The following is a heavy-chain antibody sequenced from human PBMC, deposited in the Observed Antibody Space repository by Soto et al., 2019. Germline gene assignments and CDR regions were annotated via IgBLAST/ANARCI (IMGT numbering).Heavy chain of an antibody. J-gene: IGHJ4*02. Sequence: EVQLLESGGGLVQPGGSLRLSCAASGFTFSTYAMNWVRQAPGKGLEWVSTISISGDRTYYADSVKGRFTISRDNSKKTVFLQMNSLRAEDTAMYYCATRHLPYCSGGTCNPFDFWGQGALVTVSS. CDR1: GFTFSTYA. D-gene: IGHD2-15*01. CDR2: ISISGDRT. V-gene: IGHV3-23*01. CDR3: ATRHLPYCSGGTCNPFDF.